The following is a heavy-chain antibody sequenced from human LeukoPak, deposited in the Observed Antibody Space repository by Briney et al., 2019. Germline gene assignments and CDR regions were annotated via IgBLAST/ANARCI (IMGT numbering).Heavy chain of an antibody. D-gene: IGHD4-11*01. J-gene: IGHJ1*01. CDR1: GYTFTGYY. Sequence: ASVKVSCKASGYTFTGYYMHWVRQAPGQGLGWVGWINPKSGGTNYAQKFQGRVTMTRDTSISTAYMELSRLRSDDTAVYYCARYDYSNLDMAEYFQHWGQGTLVTVSS. CDR3: ARYDYSNLDMAEYFQH. CDR2: INPKSGGT. V-gene: IGHV1-2*02.